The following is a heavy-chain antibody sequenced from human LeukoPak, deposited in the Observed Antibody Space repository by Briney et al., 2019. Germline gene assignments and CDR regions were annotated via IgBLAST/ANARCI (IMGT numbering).Heavy chain of an antibody. V-gene: IGHV3-30*18. CDR1: GFTFSSYG. Sequence: PGRSLRLSCAASGFTFSSYGMHWVRQAPGKGLEWVAVISYDGSNKYYADSVKGRFTISRDNSKNTLYLQLNSLRAEDTAVYYCAKDLRWGQGTLVTVSS. J-gene: IGHJ4*02. CDR2: ISYDGSNK. CDR3: AKDLR.